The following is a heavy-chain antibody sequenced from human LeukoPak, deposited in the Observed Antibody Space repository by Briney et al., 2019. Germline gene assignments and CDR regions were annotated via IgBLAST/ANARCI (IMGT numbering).Heavy chain of an antibody. CDR2: IIPIFGTA. V-gene: IGHV1-69*05. J-gene: IGHJ6*03. Sequence: SVKVSCKASGGTFSSYAISWVRQAPGQGLEWMGGIIPIFGTANYAQKFQGRVTITTDESTSTAYMELSSLRSEDTAVYYCAREPYSSSSGDYYYYYMDVWGKGTTVTVSS. CDR3: AREPYSSSSGDYYYYYMDV. D-gene: IGHD6-6*01. CDR1: GGTFSSYA.